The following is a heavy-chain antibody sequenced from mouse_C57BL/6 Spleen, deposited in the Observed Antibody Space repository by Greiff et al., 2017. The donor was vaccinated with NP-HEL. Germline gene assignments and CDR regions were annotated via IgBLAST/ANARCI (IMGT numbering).Heavy chain of an antibody. V-gene: IGHV1-50*01. D-gene: IGHD2-2*01. J-gene: IGHJ2*01. CDR2: IDPSDSYT. CDR3: ARGGAAAMVTRVFDY. Sequence: VQLQQPGAELVKPGASVKLSCKASGYTFTSYWMQWVKQRPGQGLEWIGEIDPSDSYTNYNQKFKGKATLTVDTSSSTAYMQRSSLTSEDSAVYYCARGGAAAMVTRVFDYWGQGTTLTVSS. CDR1: GYTFTSYW.